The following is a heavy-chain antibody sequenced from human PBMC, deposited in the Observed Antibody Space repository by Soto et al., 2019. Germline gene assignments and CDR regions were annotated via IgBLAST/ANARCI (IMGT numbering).Heavy chain of an antibody. J-gene: IGHJ4*02. D-gene: IGHD5-18*01. CDR2: IYYSGST. V-gene: IGHV4-59*01. CDR1: GGSISSYY. Sequence: SETLSLTCTVSGGSISSYYWSWIRQPPGKGLEWIGYIYYSGSTNYNPSLKSRVTISVDTSKNQFSLKLSSVTAADTAVYYCARSPPVDTAMVSLYYWGQGTLVTV. CDR3: ARSPPVDTAMVSLYY.